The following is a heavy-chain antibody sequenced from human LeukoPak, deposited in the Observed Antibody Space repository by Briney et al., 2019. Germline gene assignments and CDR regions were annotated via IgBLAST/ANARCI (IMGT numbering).Heavy chain of an antibody. J-gene: IGHJ4*02. CDR1: GGSISSYY. V-gene: IGHV4-59*01. Sequence: SETPSLTCTVSGGSISSYYWSWIRQPPGKGLEWIGYIYYSGSTNYNPSLKSRVTISVDTSKNQFSLKLSSVTAADTAVYYCARIDSSGYPPHFDYWGQGTLVTASS. D-gene: IGHD3-22*01. CDR2: IYYSGST. CDR3: ARIDSSGYPPHFDY.